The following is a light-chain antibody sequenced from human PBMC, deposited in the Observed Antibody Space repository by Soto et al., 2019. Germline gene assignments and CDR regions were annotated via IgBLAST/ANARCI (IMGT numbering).Light chain of an antibody. J-gene: IGKJ5*01. CDR2: GAA. Sequence: IVLTQSPGTLSLSPWEGATLSCRASQSVSRNFVTWYQQQPGQAPRLLIHGAANRATGIPDRFSGSGSGRDFTLTISRLEPEDFAVYYCQQYGSSPLISFGQGTRLEIK. CDR3: QQYGSSPLIS. V-gene: IGKV3-20*01. CDR1: QSVSRNF.